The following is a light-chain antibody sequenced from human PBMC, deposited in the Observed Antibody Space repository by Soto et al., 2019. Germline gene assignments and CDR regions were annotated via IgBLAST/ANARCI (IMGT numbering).Light chain of an antibody. J-gene: IGKJ1*01. V-gene: IGKV3-20*01. Sequence: EIVLTQSPGTLSLAAGERATLSCRASQSVSSSYLAWYQQKPGQAPRLLIYGASSRATGIPDRFSGSGSGTDFTLTISRLEPEDFAVYYCQQYGSSPPWTFGQGTTVEIK. CDR1: QSVSSSY. CDR2: GAS. CDR3: QQYGSSPPWT.